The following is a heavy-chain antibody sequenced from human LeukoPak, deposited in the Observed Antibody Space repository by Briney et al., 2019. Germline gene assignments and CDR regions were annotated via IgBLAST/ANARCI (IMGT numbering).Heavy chain of an antibody. J-gene: IGHJ3*02. CDR2: IYYSGST. CDR1: GGSISSYY. D-gene: IGHD4-17*01. V-gene: IGHV4-59*01. Sequence: SETLSLTCTVSGGSISSYYWSWIRQPPGKGLEWIGYIYYSGSTNYNPSLKSRVTISVDTSKNQFSLKLSSVTAADTAVYYCARAYGDYVLDGAFDIWGQGTMVTVSS. CDR3: ARAYGDYVLDGAFDI.